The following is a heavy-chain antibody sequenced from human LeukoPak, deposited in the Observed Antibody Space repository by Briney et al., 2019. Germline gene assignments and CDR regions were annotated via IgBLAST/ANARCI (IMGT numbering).Heavy chain of an antibody. CDR1: GYTFTSYG. CDR2: ISAYNGNT. D-gene: IGHD2-2*01. CDR3: ARDPRRYRAGVPAAIGIEGWFDP. J-gene: IGHJ5*02. Sequence: EASVKVSCKASGYTFTSYGISWVRQAPGQGLEWMGWISAYNGNTNYAQKLQGRVTMTTDTSTSTAYMELRSLRSDDTAVYYCARDPRRYRAGVPAAIGIEGWFDPWGQGTLVTVSS. V-gene: IGHV1-18*01.